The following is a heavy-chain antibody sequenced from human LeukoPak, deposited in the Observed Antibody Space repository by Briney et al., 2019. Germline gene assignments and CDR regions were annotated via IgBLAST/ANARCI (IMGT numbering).Heavy chain of an antibody. Sequence: SVKVSCKASGGTFSSYAISWVRQAPGQGLEWMGGIVPIFGTANYAQKFQGRVTITADESTSTAYMELSSLRSEDTAVYYCARGGRRGAVDTAMVTPWGQGTLVTVSS. CDR3: ARGGRRGAVDTAMVTP. CDR2: IVPIFGTA. D-gene: IGHD5-18*01. V-gene: IGHV1-69*13. CDR1: GGTFSSYA. J-gene: IGHJ5*02.